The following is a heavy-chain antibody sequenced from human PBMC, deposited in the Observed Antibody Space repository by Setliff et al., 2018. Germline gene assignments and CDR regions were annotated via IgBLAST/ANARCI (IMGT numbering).Heavy chain of an antibody. J-gene: IGHJ4*02. CDR3: RYWSGYYNNDY. D-gene: IGHD3-3*01. CDR2: INHSGST. V-gene: IGHV4-34*01. CDR1: GGSFTNYY. Sequence: TLSLTCTVYGGSFTNYYWGWIRQSPGKGLEWIGEINHSGSTNYNPSLKSRLTISVDASTNQFSLKLYSVTAADTAVYYCRYWSGYYNNDYWGQGTLVTVAS.